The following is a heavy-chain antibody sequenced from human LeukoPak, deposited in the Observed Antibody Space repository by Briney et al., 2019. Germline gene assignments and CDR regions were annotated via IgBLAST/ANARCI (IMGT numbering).Heavy chain of an antibody. D-gene: IGHD6-13*01. CDR1: GYTFTGYW. CDR3: ARGTLRGIAAALSF. J-gene: IGHJ4*02. V-gene: IGHV1-18*04. Sequence: ASVKVSCKAFGYTFTGYWMHWVRQAPGQGLEWMGWISAYNGNTNYAQKLQGRVTMTTDTSTSTAYMELRSLRSEDTAVYYCARGTLRGIAAALSFWGQGTLVTVSS. CDR2: ISAYNGNT.